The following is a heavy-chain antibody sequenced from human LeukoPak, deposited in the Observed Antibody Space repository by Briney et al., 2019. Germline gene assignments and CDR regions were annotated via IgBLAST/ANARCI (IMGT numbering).Heavy chain of an antibody. Sequence: GGSLRLSCAASGFTVSSNYMSWVRQAPGKGLEWVSVIYSGGSTYYADSVKGRFTISRDNSKSRLYLQMNSLRAEDTAVYYCARRCSGGSCYSVGAFDIWGQGTMVTVSS. V-gene: IGHV3-53*01. J-gene: IGHJ3*02. CDR2: IYSGGST. CDR3: ARRCSGGSCYSVGAFDI. D-gene: IGHD2-15*01. CDR1: GFTVSSNY.